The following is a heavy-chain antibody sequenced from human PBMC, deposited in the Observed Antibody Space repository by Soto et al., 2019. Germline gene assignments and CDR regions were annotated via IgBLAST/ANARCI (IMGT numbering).Heavy chain of an antibody. Sequence: GGSLRLSCAASGFTFSDYYMSWIRQAPGKGLEWVSYISGSGGSTYYADSVKGRFTISRDNSKNTLYLQMNSLRAEDTAVYYCAKGRFTMIVVVTNYYFDYWGQGTLVTVSS. V-gene: IGHV3-23*01. CDR1: GFTFSDYY. J-gene: IGHJ4*02. CDR2: ISGSGGST. CDR3: AKGRFTMIVVVTNYYFDY. D-gene: IGHD3-22*01.